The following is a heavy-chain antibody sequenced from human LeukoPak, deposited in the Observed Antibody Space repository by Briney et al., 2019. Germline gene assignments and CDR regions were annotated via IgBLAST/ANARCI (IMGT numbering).Heavy chain of an antibody. D-gene: IGHD1-26*01. J-gene: IGHJ4*02. CDR1: GDSVSSNTAA. CDR3: ARTAIGGNYFDY. CDR2: TYYRSKWYN. Sequence: SQTLSLTCAISGDSVSSNTAAWNWIRQSPSRGLEWLGRTYYRSKWYNDYAVSVKSRVTINPDTSKNQFSLQLNSVTPEDTAMYYFARTAIGGNYFDYWGQGTLVTVSS. V-gene: IGHV6-1*01.